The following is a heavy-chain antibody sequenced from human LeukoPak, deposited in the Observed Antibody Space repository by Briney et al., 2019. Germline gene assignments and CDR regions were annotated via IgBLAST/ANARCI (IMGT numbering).Heavy chain of an antibody. Sequence: GGSLRLSCAASGFTFSSYWMSWVRQAPGKGLEWVANIKQDGSEKYYVDSVKGRFTISRDNAKTSLYLQMNSLRAEDTAVYYCARDLSGITGYTYGRGIDYWGQGTLVTVSS. CDR2: IKQDGSEK. V-gene: IGHV3-7*01. CDR3: ARDLSGITGYTYGRGIDY. CDR1: GFTFSSYW. J-gene: IGHJ4*02. D-gene: IGHD5-18*01.